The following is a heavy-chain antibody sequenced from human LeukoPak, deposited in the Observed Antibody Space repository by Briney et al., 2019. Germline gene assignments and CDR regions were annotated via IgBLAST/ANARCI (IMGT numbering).Heavy chain of an antibody. Sequence: GGSLRLSCAASGFTFSSCAMSWVRQAPGKGLEWVSAISGSGGSTYYADSVKGRFTISRDNSKNTLYLQMNSLRAEDTAVYYCAKYSSALLVIVVVPAAIGMDVWGKGTTVTVSS. CDR3: AKYSSALLVIVVVPAAIGMDV. D-gene: IGHD2-2*02. CDR1: GFTFSSCA. V-gene: IGHV3-23*01. CDR2: ISGSGGST. J-gene: IGHJ6*04.